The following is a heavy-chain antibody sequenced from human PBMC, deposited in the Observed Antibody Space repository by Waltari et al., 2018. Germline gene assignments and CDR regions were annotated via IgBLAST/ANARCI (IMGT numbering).Heavy chain of an antibody. Sequence: QLQLQESGPGLVKPSETLSLTCTVSGGSITSSSYYWGWIRQPPGKGLEWIGSIYYSGSTYYNPSLKSRVTISVDTSKNQFSLKLSSVTAADTAVYYCATGGVTISGPPDWFDPWGQGTLVTVSS. CDR1: GGSITSSSYY. CDR2: IYYSGST. V-gene: IGHV4-39*07. CDR3: ATGGVTISGPPDWFDP. D-gene: IGHD3-3*01. J-gene: IGHJ5*02.